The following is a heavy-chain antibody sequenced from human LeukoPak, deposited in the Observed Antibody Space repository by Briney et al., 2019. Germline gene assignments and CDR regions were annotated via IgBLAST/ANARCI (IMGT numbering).Heavy chain of an antibody. CDR3: ARDRGSDSGSYAQDYFDY. Sequence: ASVKVSCKASGYTFTSYYMHWVRQAPGQGLEWMGIINPSGNSTSYAQKFQGRVTMTRDTSTSTVYMELSSLRSEDTAVYYCARDRGSDSGSYAQDYFDYWGREPWS. D-gene: IGHD1-26*01. CDR2: INPSGNST. CDR1: GYTFTSYY. J-gene: IGHJ4*02. V-gene: IGHV1-46*01.